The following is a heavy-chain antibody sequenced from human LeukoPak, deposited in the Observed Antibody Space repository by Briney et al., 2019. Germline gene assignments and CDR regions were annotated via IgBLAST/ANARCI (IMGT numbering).Heavy chain of an antibody. CDR2: INWNGGST. V-gene: IGHV3-20*04. D-gene: IGHD3-3*01. Sequence: GGSLRLSCAASGFTFDDYGMSWVRQAPGKGLEWVSGINWNGGSTGYADSVKGRFTISRDNAKNSLYLQMNSLRAEDTALYYCARVDEAGMYYDFWSGYSPWGQGTLVTVSS. CDR3: ARVDEAGMYYDFWSGYSP. CDR1: GFTFDDYG. J-gene: IGHJ5*02.